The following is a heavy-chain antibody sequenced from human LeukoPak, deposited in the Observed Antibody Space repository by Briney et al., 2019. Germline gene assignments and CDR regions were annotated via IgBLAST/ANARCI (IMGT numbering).Heavy chain of an antibody. CDR3: AREGSARSGWVDY. D-gene: IGHD6-19*01. CDR1: GYTFTCYY. CDR2: INPNSGGT. Sequence: ASVKVSCKASGYTFTCYYMHWVRQAPGQGLEWMGWINPNSGGTNYAQKFQGRVTMTRDTSISTAYMELSRLRSDDTAVYYCAREGSARSGWVDYWGQGTLVTVSS. V-gene: IGHV1-2*02. J-gene: IGHJ4*02.